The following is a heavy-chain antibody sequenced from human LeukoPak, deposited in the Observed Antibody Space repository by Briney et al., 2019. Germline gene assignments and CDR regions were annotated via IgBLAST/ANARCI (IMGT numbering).Heavy chain of an antibody. J-gene: IGHJ4*02. CDR3: ANLRIYYDSSGYNFDY. V-gene: IGHV3-74*01. CDR1: GFTFSSYW. Sequence: GGSLRLSCAASGFTFSSYWMHWVRQAPGKGLVWVSRINSDGSSTSYADSVKGRFTISRDNAKNTLYLQMNSLRAEDTAVYYCANLRIYYDSSGYNFDYWGQGTLVTVSS. D-gene: IGHD3-22*01. CDR2: INSDGSST.